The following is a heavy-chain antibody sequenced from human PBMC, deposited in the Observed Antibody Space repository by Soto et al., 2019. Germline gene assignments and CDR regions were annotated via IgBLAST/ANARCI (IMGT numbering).Heavy chain of an antibody. J-gene: IGHJ4*02. Sequence: PGGSLRLSCAASGFTFSNAWMSWVRQAPGKGLEWVGRIKSKTDGGTTDYAAPVKGRFTISRDDSKNTLYLQMNSLKTEDTAVYYCTTALSYSSSWSIFDYWGQGTLVTVSS. D-gene: IGHD6-13*01. CDR1: GFTFSNAW. CDR3: TTALSYSSSWSIFDY. V-gene: IGHV3-15*01. CDR2: IKSKTDGGTT.